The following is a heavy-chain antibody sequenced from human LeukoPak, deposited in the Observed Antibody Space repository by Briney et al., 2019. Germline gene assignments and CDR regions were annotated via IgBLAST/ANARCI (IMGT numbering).Heavy chain of an antibody. V-gene: IGHV3-23*01. CDR3: ANLAGYCSSTSCYTPAEIGY. CDR2: ISGSGGST. CDR1: GFTFSSYA. D-gene: IGHD2-2*02. Sequence: GGSLRLSCAASGFTFSSYAMSWVRQAPGKGLEWVSAISGSGGSTYYADSVKGRFTISRDNSKNTLYLQMNSLRAEDTAVYYCANLAGYCSSTSCYTPAEIGYWGQGTLVTVSS. J-gene: IGHJ4*02.